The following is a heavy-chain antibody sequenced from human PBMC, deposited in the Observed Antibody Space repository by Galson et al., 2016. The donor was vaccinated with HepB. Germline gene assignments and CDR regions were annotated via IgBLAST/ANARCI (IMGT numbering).Heavy chain of an antibody. V-gene: IGHV3-7*04. Sequence: SLRLSCAASGLTFSSYWMTWVRQAPGKGLEWVANIKRDGSQKNYVDSVKGRFTISRDNAKNSLYLQMSSLRAEDTAVYYCARDQTHYDTSAYYDDLDIWGQGTMVTVSS. CDR3: ARDQTHYDTSAYYDDLDI. D-gene: IGHD3-22*01. J-gene: IGHJ3*02. CDR1: GLTFSSYW. CDR2: IKRDGSQK.